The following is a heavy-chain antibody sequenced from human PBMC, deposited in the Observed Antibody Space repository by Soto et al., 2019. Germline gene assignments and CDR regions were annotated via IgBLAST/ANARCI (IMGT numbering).Heavy chain of an antibody. CDR2: IYYSGST. CDR1: VDSISSGDYY. V-gene: IGHV4-30-4*02. D-gene: IGHD1-1*01. CDR3: ASDRGGTGNPFDP. Sequence: SDTLSISCTVSVDSISSGDYYWSWIRQPPGKGLEWIGYIYYSGSTYYNPSLKSRVTISVDTSKNQFSLKLSSVTAADTAVYYCASDRGGTGNPFDPWGQGTLVTSPQ. J-gene: IGHJ5*02.